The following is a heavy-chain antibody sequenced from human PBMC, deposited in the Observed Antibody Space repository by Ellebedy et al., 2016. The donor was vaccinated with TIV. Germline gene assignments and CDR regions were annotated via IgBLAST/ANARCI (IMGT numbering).Heavy chain of an antibody. J-gene: IGHJ6*02. CDR3: AREPSSYYDSSGYLYYYYYGLDV. V-gene: IGHV3-74*01. CDR1: GFTFSTYW. Sequence: PGGSLRHSCAASGFTFSTYWMNWVRQAPGKGLVWVSHINGNGSVTNYADSVKGRFTISRDNAKTTVYLQLDSLRVEDTAVYYCAREPSSYYDSSGYLYYYYYGLDVWGQGTTVTVSS. CDR2: INGNGSVT. D-gene: IGHD3-22*01.